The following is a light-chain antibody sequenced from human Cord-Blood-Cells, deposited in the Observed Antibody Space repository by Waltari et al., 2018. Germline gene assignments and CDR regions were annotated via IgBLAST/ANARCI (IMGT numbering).Light chain of an antibody. V-gene: IGLV3-25*03. CDR1: ALPKQY. Sequence: SYELTQPPSVSVSPGQAARLTCSGAALPKQYAYWYQQKPGQAPVLVMYKDSAMPSWTPVRFSGSSSGTTVTLTISGVQAEDEADYYCQSADSSGTYVVFGGGTKLTVL. CDR2: KDS. CDR3: QSADSSGTYVV. J-gene: IGLJ2*01.